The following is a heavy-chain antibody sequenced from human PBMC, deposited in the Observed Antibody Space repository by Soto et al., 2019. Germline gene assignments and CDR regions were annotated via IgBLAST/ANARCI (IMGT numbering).Heavy chain of an antibody. D-gene: IGHD3-3*01. Sequence: QVQLVESGGGVVQPGRSLRLSCAASGFTFSSYAMHWVRQAPGKGLEWVAVISYDGSNKYYADSVKGRFTISRDNSKNTLYLQMNRLTAGDTAMYYCTTETYYDFWSGTYYGMDVWGQGPTVTVSS. J-gene: IGHJ6*02. CDR1: GFTFSSYA. CDR2: ISYDGSNK. V-gene: IGHV3-30-3*01. CDR3: TTETYYDFWSGTYYGMDV.